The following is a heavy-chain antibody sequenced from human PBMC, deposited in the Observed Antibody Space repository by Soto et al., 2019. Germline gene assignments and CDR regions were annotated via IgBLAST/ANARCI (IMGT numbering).Heavy chain of an antibody. CDR2: MYYSGST. Sequence: SETLSLTCTVSGDSISSSSYYWAWIRQPPGKGLELIGSMYYSGSTYYNPSLKSRVTMFVDTSKNQFSLKLSSVTAADTAVYYCARGVAVGALYWYFNVWGRGTLVTVS. CDR3: ARGVAVGALYWYFNV. D-gene: IGHD1-26*01. CDR1: GDSISSSSYY. J-gene: IGHJ2*01. V-gene: IGHV4-39*07.